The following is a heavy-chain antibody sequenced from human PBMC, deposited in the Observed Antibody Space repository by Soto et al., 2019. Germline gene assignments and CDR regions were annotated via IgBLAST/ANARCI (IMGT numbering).Heavy chain of an antibody. V-gene: IGHV1-18*01. CDR3: ARVETPYYYYGMDV. J-gene: IGHJ6*02. CDR2: ISAYNGNT. CDR1: GYTFTSYG. Sequence: QVQLVQSGAEVKKPGASVKVSCKASGYTFTSYGISWVRQAPGQGLEWMGWISAYNGNTNQAQKLQGSVTMTTDTPTSTAYMELRSLRSDDTAVYYCARVETPYYYYGMDVWGQGTTVTVSS.